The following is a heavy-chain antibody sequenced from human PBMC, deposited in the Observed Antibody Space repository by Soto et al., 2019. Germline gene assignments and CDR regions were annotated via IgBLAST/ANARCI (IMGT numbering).Heavy chain of an antibody. CDR2: IKGDGSIT. Sequence: EVQLVESGGDLVQPGGSLRLSCAASGFTFSDYWIHWVRQAPGKGLMWVSRIKGDGSITNYADSVKGRFTVSRDNAKNTVYLQMNSLRAEDTALYYCARGIRGHYGKDVWGQGTTVSVSS. CDR1: GFTFSDYW. CDR3: ARGIRGHYGKDV. D-gene: IGHD3-10*01. J-gene: IGHJ6*02. V-gene: IGHV3-74*01.